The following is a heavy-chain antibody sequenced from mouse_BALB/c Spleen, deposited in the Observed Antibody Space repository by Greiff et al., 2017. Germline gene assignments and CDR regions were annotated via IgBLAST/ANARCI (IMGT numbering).Heavy chain of an antibody. V-gene: IGHV6-6*02. D-gene: IGHD2-4*01. J-gene: IGHJ4*01. CDR2: IRLKSNNYAT. CDR1: GFTFSNYW. Sequence: EVKLEESGGGLVQPGGSMKLSCVASGFTFSNYWMNWVRQSPEKGLEWVAEIRLKSNNYATHYAESVKGRFTISRDDSKSSVYLQMNNLRAEDTGIYYCTSMITAAMDYWGQGTSVTVSS. CDR3: TSMITAAMDY.